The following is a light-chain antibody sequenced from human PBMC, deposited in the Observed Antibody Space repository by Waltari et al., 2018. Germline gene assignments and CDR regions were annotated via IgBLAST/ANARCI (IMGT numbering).Light chain of an antibody. CDR1: QSINNW. CDR2: KAS. CDR3: QQYTGYSYT. V-gene: IGKV1-5*03. J-gene: IGKJ2*01. Sequence: IQMTQSPSTLSASVGDRVSITCRASQSINNWLAWYQLKSGKAPKLLLYKASSLESGGPSRFSGSGYGTEFTLTISSLQPDDFATYYCQQYTGYSYTFGQGTKLEIK.